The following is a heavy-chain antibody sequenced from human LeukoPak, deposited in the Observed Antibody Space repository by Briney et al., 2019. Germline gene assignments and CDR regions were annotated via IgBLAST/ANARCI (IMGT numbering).Heavy chain of an antibody. CDR3: AKANHIAVAAYFDY. V-gene: IGHV3-23*01. J-gene: IGHJ4*02. Sequence: SGGSLRLSCAASGFTFSSYAMSWVRQAPGKGLEWVSAISGNGGSTYYADSVKGRFTISRDNSKNTLYLQMNSLRAEDTAVYYCAKANHIAVAAYFDYWGQGTLVTVSS. D-gene: IGHD6-19*01. CDR1: GFTFSSYA. CDR2: ISGNGGST.